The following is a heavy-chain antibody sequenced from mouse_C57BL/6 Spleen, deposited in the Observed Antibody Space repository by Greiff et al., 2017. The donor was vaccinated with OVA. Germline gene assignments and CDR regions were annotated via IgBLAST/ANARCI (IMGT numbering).Heavy chain of an antibody. Sequence: VQLQQSGAELVRPGNSVQESCKASGYAFTNYLIEWVKQRPGQGLEWIGVINPGSGGTNYNEKFKGKATLTADKSSSTAYMQLSSLTAEDSAVYFCARGGSSGVFDYWGQGTTLTVSS. CDR3: ARGGSSGVFDY. D-gene: IGHD3-2*02. CDR1: GYAFTNYL. V-gene: IGHV1-54*01. J-gene: IGHJ2*01. CDR2: INPGSGGT.